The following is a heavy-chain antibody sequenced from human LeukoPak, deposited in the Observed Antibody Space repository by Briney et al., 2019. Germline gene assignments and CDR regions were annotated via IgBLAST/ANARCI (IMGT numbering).Heavy chain of an antibody. CDR3: AAYGDYYYMDV. D-gene: IGHD4-17*01. V-gene: IGHV3-48*01. J-gene: IGHJ6*03. Sequence: PGGSLRLSCAASGFTFSSYSMNWVRQAPGKGLEWVSYISSSSSTIYYADSVKGRFTISRDNAKNSLYLQMNSLRAEDTAVYYCAAYGDYYYMDVWGKGTTVTVSS. CDR2: ISSSSSTI. CDR1: GFTFSSYS.